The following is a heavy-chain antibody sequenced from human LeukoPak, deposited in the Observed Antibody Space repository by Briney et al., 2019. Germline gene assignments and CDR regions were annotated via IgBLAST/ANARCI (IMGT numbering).Heavy chain of an antibody. Sequence: GASVKVSCKASGYGFTAYVISRVRQAPGQGLEWMGWISTYNPNTNYAQKFQGRVTMTTDTSTSTVYMELRSLRSDDTAVYYCARSPARGYDILTNYNDYWGQGTLVTVSS. V-gene: IGHV1-18*01. CDR1: GYGFTAYV. D-gene: IGHD3-9*01. J-gene: IGHJ4*02. CDR3: ARSPARGYDILTNYNDY. CDR2: ISTYNPNT.